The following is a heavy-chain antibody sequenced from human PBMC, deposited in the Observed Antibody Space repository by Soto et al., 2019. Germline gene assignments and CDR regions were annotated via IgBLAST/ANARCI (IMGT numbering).Heavy chain of an antibody. CDR3: ARDRLYCSSTRCYSGEDY. CDR1: EFTFSSYW. J-gene: IGHJ4*02. Sequence: EVQLVESGGGLVQPGGSLRLSCAASEFTFSSYWMSWVRQAPGKGLEWVANIKQDGSEKYYVDSVKGRFTISRDNAKYSLYLQMNSLRAEDTAVYYCARDRLYCSSTRCYSGEDYWGQGTLVTVSS. D-gene: IGHD2-2*01. CDR2: IKQDGSEK. V-gene: IGHV3-7*04.